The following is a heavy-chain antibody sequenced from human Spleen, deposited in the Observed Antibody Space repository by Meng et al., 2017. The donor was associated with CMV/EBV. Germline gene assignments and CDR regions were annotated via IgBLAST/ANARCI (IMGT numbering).Heavy chain of an antibody. J-gene: IGHJ4*02. CDR3: VRSPFPGAF. V-gene: IGHV1-8*01. CDR2: MTPHSRDT. CDR1: DYTFSTSD. D-gene: IGHD3-10*01. Sequence: VSCAASDYTFSTSDIHWVRQTTGQGLEWMGWMTPHSRDTHYAEKFHDRVTMTGDTSINTVYMELNRLTSEDTAIYYCVRSPFPGAFWGQGTLVTVSS.